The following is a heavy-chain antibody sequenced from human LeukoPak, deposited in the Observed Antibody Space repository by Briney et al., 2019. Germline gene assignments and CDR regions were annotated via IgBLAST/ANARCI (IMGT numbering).Heavy chain of an antibody. CDR3: AKDAGSYYYYYMGV. CDR1: GFTFDDYA. D-gene: IGHD1-26*01. J-gene: IGHJ6*03. V-gene: IGHV3-9*01. Sequence: GGSLRLSCAASGFTFDDYAMHWVRQVPGKGLEWVSGISWNSGSVGYADSVKGRFTISRDNAKNSLYLQMNSLRAEDTALYYCAKDAGSYYYYYMGVWGKGTTVTISS. CDR2: ISWNSGSV.